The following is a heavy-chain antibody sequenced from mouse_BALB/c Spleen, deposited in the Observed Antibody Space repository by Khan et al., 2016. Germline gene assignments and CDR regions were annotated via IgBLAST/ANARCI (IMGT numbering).Heavy chain of an antibody. CDR1: AYSITSDYA. J-gene: IGHJ2*01. CDR2: ISYSGNT. D-gene: IGHD2-14*01. CDR3: ARSRRYDGYFDY. Sequence: EVQLQESGPGLVKPSQSLSLTCTVTAYSITSDYAWNWIRQFPGNKLEWMGYISYSGNTTYNPSLKSRISITRDTSKNQFFLQLNSLTTEDTATYYCARSRRYDGYFDYWGQGTTLTVSS. V-gene: IGHV3-2*02.